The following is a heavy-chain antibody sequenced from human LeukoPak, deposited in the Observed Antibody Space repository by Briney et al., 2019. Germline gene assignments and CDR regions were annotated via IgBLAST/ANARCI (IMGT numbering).Heavy chain of an antibody. D-gene: IGHD1-26*01. J-gene: IGHJ4*02. Sequence: GGSLRLSCAASGFTFSSYEMNWVRQAPGKGLEWVSYISSSGSTIYYADSVKGRFTISRDNSKNTLYLQMNSLKTEDTAVYYCTTDGVGVEGATYDNWGQGTLVSVSS. CDR3: TTDGVGVEGATYDN. V-gene: IGHV3-48*03. CDR1: GFTFSSYE. CDR2: ISSSGSTI.